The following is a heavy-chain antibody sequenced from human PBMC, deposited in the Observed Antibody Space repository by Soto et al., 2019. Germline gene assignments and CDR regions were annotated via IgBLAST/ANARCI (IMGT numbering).Heavy chain of an antibody. CDR2: ISAYNGNT. D-gene: IGHD1-26*01. Sequence: QVQLVQSGAEVKKPGASVKVSCKASGYTFTSYGISWVRQAPGQGLEWMGWISAYNGNTNYAQKLQGRVTMTTDTATSTAYMELGSLRSDDTAVYYCARDLGVGAHHTPNWFDPWGQGTLVTVSS. J-gene: IGHJ5*02. V-gene: IGHV1-18*01. CDR1: GYTFTSYG. CDR3: ARDLGVGAHHTPNWFDP.